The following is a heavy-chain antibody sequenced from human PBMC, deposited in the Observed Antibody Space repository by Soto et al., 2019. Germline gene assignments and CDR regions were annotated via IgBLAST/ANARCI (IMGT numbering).Heavy chain of an antibody. CDR3: ARHKDTSNWYLLPDY. J-gene: IGHJ4*02. D-gene: IGHD6-13*01. CDR2: IDPNDSQT. CDR1: GYSFSSSW. Sequence: GESLKISCQASGYSFSSSWIGWVRQMPGKGLEWMGIIDPNDSQTIYSPSFQGQVTISADKSIDTAYLQWSSLKTSDTAVYYCARHKDTSNWYLLPDYWGQGTLVTVSS. V-gene: IGHV5-51*01.